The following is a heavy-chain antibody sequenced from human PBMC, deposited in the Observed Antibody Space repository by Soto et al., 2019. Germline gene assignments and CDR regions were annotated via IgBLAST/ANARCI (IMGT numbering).Heavy chain of an antibody. D-gene: IGHD3-10*01. V-gene: IGHV4-31*03. CDR3: ARESDEGNYFDH. CDR2: IYIRGDT. Sequence: QVHLQESGPGLVKPSQTLSLTCTVSGGSISSGDYYWSWIRQRPGKGLEWIGYIYIRGDTFYNPSLKSRVSISVDTTENQFSLKLNSVTAADTAVYYCARESDEGNYFDHWGQGTLITVSS. J-gene: IGHJ4*02. CDR1: GGSISSGDYY.